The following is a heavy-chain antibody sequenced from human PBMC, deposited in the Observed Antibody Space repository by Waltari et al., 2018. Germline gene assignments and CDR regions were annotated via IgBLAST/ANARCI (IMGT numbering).Heavy chain of an antibody. V-gene: IGHV4-38-2*01. CDR1: GYSISSGYY. J-gene: IGHJ4*02. CDR2: IYHSGST. D-gene: IGHD4-17*01. CDR3: ARHDYGEVYFDY. Sequence: QVQLQESGPGLVKPSETLSLTCAVSGYSISSGYYWGWIRQPPGKGLEWIGSIYHSGSTYYNPSLKSRVTISVDTSKNQFSLKLSSVTAADTAVYYCARHDYGEVYFDYWGQGTLVTVSS.